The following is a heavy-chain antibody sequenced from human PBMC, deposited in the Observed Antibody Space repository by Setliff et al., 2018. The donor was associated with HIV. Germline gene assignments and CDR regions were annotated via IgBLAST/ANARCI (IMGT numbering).Heavy chain of an antibody. CDR3: AHRVTDPVPYYDSSGYFDY. V-gene: IGHV1-69*13. D-gene: IGHD3-22*01. J-gene: IGHJ4*02. CDR2: IIPFYDTP. Sequence: GASVKVSCKASGGTFSSYAINWVRQAPGQGLEWMGVIIPFYDTPIYALNFQGQVTITADESTSTAYMELSGLTSEDSAVYYCAHRVTDPVPYYDSSGYFDYWGQGTLVTV. CDR1: GGTFSSYA.